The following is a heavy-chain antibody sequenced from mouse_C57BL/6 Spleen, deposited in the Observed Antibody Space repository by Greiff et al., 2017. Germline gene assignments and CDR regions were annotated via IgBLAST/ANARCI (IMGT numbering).Heavy chain of an antibody. CDR2: IYPGDGGT. V-gene: IGHV1-80*01. Sequence: QVQLQQSGAELVKPGASVKISCKASGYAFSSYWMNWVKQRPGKGLEWIGQIYPGDGGTNYNGKFKGKATLTADKSSSTAYMQLSSLTSEDSAVYFCARGAILRPYYFDYWGQGTTLTVSS. CDR1: GYAFSSYW. J-gene: IGHJ2*01. D-gene: IGHD1-2*01. CDR3: ARGAILRPYYFDY.